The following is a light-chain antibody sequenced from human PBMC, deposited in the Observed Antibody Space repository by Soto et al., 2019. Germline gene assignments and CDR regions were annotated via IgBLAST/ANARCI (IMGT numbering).Light chain of an antibody. J-gene: IGLJ3*02. CDR3: RSYTSSSTQV. CDR1: SSDVGGYNY. Sequence: QSALTQPASVSGSPGQSITISCTGTSSDVGGYNYVSWYQQHPGKAPKLMIYDVSNRPSGVSNRFSGSKSGNTASLTISGLQAEDEADYYCRSYTSSSTQVFGGGTKVTV. V-gene: IGLV2-14*01. CDR2: DVS.